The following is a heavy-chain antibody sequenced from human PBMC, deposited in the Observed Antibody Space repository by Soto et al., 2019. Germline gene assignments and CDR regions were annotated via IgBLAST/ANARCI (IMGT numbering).Heavy chain of an antibody. CDR3: ARDRYSSGWYDLDY. CDR1: GFTFSNYG. D-gene: IGHD6-19*01. Sequence: QVQLVESGGGVVQPGRSLRLSCAASGFTFSNYGMHWVRQAPGKGLEWVAIIWYDGSNKYYADSVKGRFTISRDNSENTLYLQMNSLRVEDTAVYYCARDRYSSGWYDLDYWGQGTLVTVSS. CDR2: IWYDGSNK. V-gene: IGHV3-33*01. J-gene: IGHJ4*02.